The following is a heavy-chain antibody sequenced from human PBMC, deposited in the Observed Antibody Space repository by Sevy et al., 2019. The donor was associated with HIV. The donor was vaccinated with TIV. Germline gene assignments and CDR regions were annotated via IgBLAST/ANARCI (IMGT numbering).Heavy chain of an antibody. Sequence: SETLSLTCAVYGGSFSGYYWSWIRQPPGKGLEWIGEINHSGSTNYNPSLKSRVTISLDTSKNQFSLKLSSVTAADTAVYYCARVSDSNWRGRRFDYWGQGTLVTVSS. CDR2: INHSGST. CDR1: GGSFSGYY. J-gene: IGHJ4*02. V-gene: IGHV4-34*01. CDR3: ARVSDSNWRGRRFDY. D-gene: IGHD4-4*01.